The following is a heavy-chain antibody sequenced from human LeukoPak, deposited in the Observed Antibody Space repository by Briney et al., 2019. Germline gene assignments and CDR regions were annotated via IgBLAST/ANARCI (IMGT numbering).Heavy chain of an antibody. D-gene: IGHD6-19*01. V-gene: IGHV3-9*01. CDR1: GFILDDYA. J-gene: IGHJ4*02. Sequence: GRSLRLSCAASGFILDDYAMHWVRQAPGKGLEGVSGISWNSGGIGYADSVKGRFTISRDNAKKSLYLQMNSLRAEDTALYYCAKDFYRAVAGSIGFWGQGILVTVSS. CDR3: AKDFYRAVAGSIGF. CDR2: ISWNSGGI.